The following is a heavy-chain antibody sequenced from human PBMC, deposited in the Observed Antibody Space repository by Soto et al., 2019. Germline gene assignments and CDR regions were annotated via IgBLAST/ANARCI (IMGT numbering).Heavy chain of an antibody. CDR1: GGTFSSYA. Sequence: SVKVSCKASGGTFSSYAISWVRQAPGQGLEWMGGIIPIFGTANYAQKLQGRVTITADESTSTAYMELSSLISEDTAVYYCGRVVPRGDSYYYYGMDVWGQGTTVT. V-gene: IGHV1-69*13. D-gene: IGHD2-15*01. CDR3: GRVVPRGDSYYYYGMDV. J-gene: IGHJ6*02. CDR2: IIPIFGTA.